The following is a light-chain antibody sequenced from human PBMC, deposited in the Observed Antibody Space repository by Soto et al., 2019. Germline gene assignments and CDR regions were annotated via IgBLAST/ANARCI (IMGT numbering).Light chain of an antibody. CDR2: DVS. J-gene: IGKJ1*01. CDR1: QSVSSNY. V-gene: IGKV3-20*01. Sequence: EIVLTQSPGTLSLSPGERATLSCRSSQSVSSNYLAWYQQKPDQAPRRVIYDVSGRATGIPDSFSGSGSGTDFTLTISRLEPENFAVYYCQQYGRSPTFGQGTKVEIK. CDR3: QQYGRSPT.